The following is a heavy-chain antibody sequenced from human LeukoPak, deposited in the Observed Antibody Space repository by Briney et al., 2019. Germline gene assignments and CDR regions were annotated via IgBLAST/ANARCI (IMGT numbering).Heavy chain of an antibody. D-gene: IGHD3-10*01. CDR1: GFTFSNHG. J-gene: IGHJ6*02. V-gene: IGHV3-33*01. Sequence: PGRSLRLSCAASGFTFSNHGMHWVRQAPGKGLEWVALIWSDGSDKYYADSVKGRFTISRDNSNNTLYLHMNSLRADDTAVYYCARGPPEGGDGMDVWGQGTTVTVSS. CDR3: ARGPPEGGDGMDV. CDR2: IWSDGSDK.